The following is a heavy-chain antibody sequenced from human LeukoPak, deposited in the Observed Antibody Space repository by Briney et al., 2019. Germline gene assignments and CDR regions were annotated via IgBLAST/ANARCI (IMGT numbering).Heavy chain of an antibody. Sequence: SQTLSLTCAVSGGSISSGGYSWSWIRQPPGKGLEWIGYIYHSGSTYYNPSLKSRVTISVDRSKNQFSLKLSSVTAADTAVYYCASRWLVLREYYFDYWGQGTLVTVSS. CDR2: IYHSGST. CDR1: GGSISSGGYS. J-gene: IGHJ4*02. CDR3: ASRWLVLREYYFDY. V-gene: IGHV4-30-2*01. D-gene: IGHD6-19*01.